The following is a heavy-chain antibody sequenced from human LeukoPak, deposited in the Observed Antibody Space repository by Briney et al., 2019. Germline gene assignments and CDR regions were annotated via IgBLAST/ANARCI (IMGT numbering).Heavy chain of an antibody. CDR1: GIAVRTNY. D-gene: IGHD2-2*01. Sequence: GGSLRLSCAASGIAVRTNYISWVRQAPGKGLEWVSVIYAGGNTYYADSVKGRFTISRNNSKNTVYLQMNSLRSEDTAVYYCARGLLGHCSSISCYPGAFDNWGQGTMVSVSS. J-gene: IGHJ3*02. V-gene: IGHV3-66*02. CDR2: IYAGGNT. CDR3: ARGLLGHCSSISCYPGAFDN.